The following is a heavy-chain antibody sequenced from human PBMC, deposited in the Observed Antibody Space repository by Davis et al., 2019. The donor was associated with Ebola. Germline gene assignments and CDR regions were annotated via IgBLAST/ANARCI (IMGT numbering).Heavy chain of an antibody. Sequence: SETLSLTCTVSGGSISSYYWSWIRQPPGKGLEWIGEINHSGSTNYNPSLKSRVTISVDTSKNQFSLKLSSVTAADTAVYYCARRVYPPELLSRFDPWGQGTLVTVSS. CDR2: INHSGST. CDR3: ARRVYPPELLSRFDP. V-gene: IGHV4-34*01. D-gene: IGHD3-3*01. J-gene: IGHJ5*02. CDR1: GGSISSYY.